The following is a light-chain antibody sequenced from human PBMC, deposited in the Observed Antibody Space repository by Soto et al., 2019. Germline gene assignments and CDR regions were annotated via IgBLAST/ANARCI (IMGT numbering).Light chain of an antibody. V-gene: IGLV1-40*01. Sequence: QSVLTQPPSVSGAPGQRVTISCTGRSSNIGAGYGVHWYIQLPGTAPKLLVYGDSHRPSGVPDRFSGSKSDTSASLAITGLQAEDEADYYCQSYDSSLSGVIFGGETKLTVL. CDR3: QSYDSSLSGVI. CDR1: SSNIGAGYG. J-gene: IGLJ2*01. CDR2: GDS.